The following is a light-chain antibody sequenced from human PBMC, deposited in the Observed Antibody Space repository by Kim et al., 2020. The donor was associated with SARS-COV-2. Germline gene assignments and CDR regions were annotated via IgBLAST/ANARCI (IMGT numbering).Light chain of an antibody. CDR2: WAS. V-gene: IGKV4-1*01. CDR1: QSVRYNAHNKNY. Sequence: RATMNCKSSQSVRYNAHNKNYLSWFQQKPGQPPQLLIYWASTRESGVPDRFSGSGSGTDFTLTISSLQAEDVAVYYCQQYYDTPYTFGQGTKLEI. CDR3: QQYYDTPYT. J-gene: IGKJ2*01.